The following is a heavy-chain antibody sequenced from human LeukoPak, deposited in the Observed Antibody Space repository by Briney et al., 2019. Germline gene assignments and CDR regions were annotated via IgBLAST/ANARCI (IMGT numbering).Heavy chain of an antibody. J-gene: IGHJ4*02. CDR3: ARGGGRAPRIAAAGLFDY. Sequence: ASVKVSCKASGGTFSSYAISWVRQAPGQGLEWMGGIIPIFGTANYAQKFQGRVNITADESTSTAYMELSSLRSEDTAEYYCARGGGRAPRIAAAGLFDYWGQGTLVTVSS. V-gene: IGHV1-69*13. CDR1: GGTFSSYA. CDR2: IIPIFGTA. D-gene: IGHD6-13*01.